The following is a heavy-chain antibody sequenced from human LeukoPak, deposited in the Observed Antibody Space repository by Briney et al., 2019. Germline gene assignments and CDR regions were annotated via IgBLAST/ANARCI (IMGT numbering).Heavy chain of an antibody. CDR3: VCSGDGSGGSFKY. V-gene: IGHV5-51*01. J-gene: IGHJ4*02. Sequence: GESLKISCQGSGYTFTTSWIGWVRQMPGKGLEWVGIIYPGDSDTRYRPSFQGQVTILADKSISTAYLQWTSLKTSDTAIYYCVCSGDGSGGSFKYWGQGTWSPSPQ. CDR1: GYTFTTSW. D-gene: IGHD3-10*01. CDR2: IYPGDSDT.